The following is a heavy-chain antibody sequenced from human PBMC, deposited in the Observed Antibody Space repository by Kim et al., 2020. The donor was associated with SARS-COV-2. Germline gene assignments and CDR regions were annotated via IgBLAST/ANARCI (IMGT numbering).Heavy chain of an antibody. Sequence: SVKVSCKASGGTFSSYAISWVRQAPGQGLEWMGGIIPIFGTANYAQKFQGRVTITADESTSTAYMELSSLRSEDTAVYYCASGVYDSSGYPYYFDYWGQGTLVTVSS. CDR1: GGTFSSYA. D-gene: IGHD3-22*01. CDR2: IIPIFGTA. J-gene: IGHJ4*02. V-gene: IGHV1-69*13. CDR3: ASGVYDSSGYPYYFDY.